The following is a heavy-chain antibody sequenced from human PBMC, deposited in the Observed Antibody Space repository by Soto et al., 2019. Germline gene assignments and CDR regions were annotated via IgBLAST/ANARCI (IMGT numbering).Heavy chain of an antibody. D-gene: IGHD6-13*01. CDR1: GFNFSIYS. J-gene: IGHJ4*02. CDR2: ISGSGGST. CDR3: AKGVRIAAAGTHLDY. Sequence: GGSLRLSCAASGFNFSIYSMIWVRQAPGKGLEWVSGISGSGGSTYYADSVKGRFTISRDNSKNTLYLQMNSLRAEDTAVYYCAKGVRIAAAGTHLDYWGQGTLVTVSS. V-gene: IGHV3-23*01.